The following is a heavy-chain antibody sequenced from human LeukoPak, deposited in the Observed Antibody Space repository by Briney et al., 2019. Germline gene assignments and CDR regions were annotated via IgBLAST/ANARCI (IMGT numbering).Heavy chain of an antibody. J-gene: IGHJ3*02. CDR1: RFTFSIQW. Sequence: GVSLTLSCAASRFTFSIQWMNGVPQARGKGLECVANIHEDGSDTYYVDSVKGRFTVSRDNAKNSLYLQMNSLRAEDTAVYYCARILRLHTPRAFDIWGQGTMVTVSS. CDR3: ARILRLHTPRAFDI. D-gene: IGHD4-11*01. CDR2: IHEDGSDT. V-gene: IGHV3-7*05.